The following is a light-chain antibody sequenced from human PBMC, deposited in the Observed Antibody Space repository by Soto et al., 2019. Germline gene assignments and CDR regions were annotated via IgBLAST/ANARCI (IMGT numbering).Light chain of an antibody. CDR2: EVS. CDR1: SSDVGGYNY. V-gene: IGLV2-14*01. J-gene: IGLJ2*01. CDR3: SSYTRNRTLV. Sequence: QSALTQPASVSGSPGQSITISCTGTSSDVGGYNYVSWYQQHPGKAPKLMIYEVSNRPSGVSNRFSGSKSGNTASLTISGLQADDEADYYCSSYTRNRTLVFGGGTKLPS.